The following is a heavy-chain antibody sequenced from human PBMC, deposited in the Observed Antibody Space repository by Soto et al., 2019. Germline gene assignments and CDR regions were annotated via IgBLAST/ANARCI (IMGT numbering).Heavy chain of an antibody. V-gene: IGHV3-13*01. Sequence: EVQLVESGGGLVQPGGSLRLSCAASGFNFSSYDMHWVRQATGKGLEWVSVIGTAGDTYYPGSVKGRFTISRENAKNSLYLQMNSLRAEDTAVYYCARAPTLGAAEAINYYYYYAMDVWGQGTTVTVSS. CDR3: ARAPTLGAAEAINYYYYYAMDV. D-gene: IGHD3-16*01. CDR2: IGTAGDT. CDR1: GFNFSSYD. J-gene: IGHJ6*02.